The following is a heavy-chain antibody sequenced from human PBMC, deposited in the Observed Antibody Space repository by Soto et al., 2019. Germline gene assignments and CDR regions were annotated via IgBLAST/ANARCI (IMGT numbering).Heavy chain of an antibody. V-gene: IGHV3-66*01. CDR1: GFTVSSSY. CDR3: TRDETLLGGRTWYGVGFDY. J-gene: IGHJ4*02. CDR2: IYSGGTT. Sequence: EVQLVESGGGLVQPGGNLRLSCAASGFTVSSSYMSWVRQSPGEGLEWVALIYSGGTTYYADSVKGRFIISRDSSKNTLYLQMNSLRADDTAVYYCTRDETLLGGRTWYGVGFDYWGQGTLVTVSS. D-gene: IGHD6-13*01.